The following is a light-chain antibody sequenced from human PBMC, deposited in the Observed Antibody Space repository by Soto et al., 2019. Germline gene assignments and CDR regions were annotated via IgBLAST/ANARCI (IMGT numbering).Light chain of an antibody. J-gene: IGLJ1*01. Sequence: QSVLTQPPSVSGAPGQRVTISCTGSRSNIGAGYDVNWYQQLPGTAPKLLIYGNSNRPSGVPDRFSGSKSGTSASLAITGLQAEDEADYYCQSYDSSLSEVFGTGTKLTVL. CDR1: RSNIGAGYD. CDR3: QSYDSSLSEV. CDR2: GNS. V-gene: IGLV1-40*01.